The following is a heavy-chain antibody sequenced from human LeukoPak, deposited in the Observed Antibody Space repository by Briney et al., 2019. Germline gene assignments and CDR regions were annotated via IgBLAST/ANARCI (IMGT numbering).Heavy chain of an antibody. CDR3: AKDGENYGDSAKLDP. D-gene: IGHD4-17*01. J-gene: IGHJ5*02. CDR1: GFTFSSYW. CDR2: IKQDGSEK. V-gene: IGHV3-7*01. Sequence: QPGGSLRLSCAASGFTFSSYWMSSVRQAPGKGLEWVANIKQDGSEKYYVDSVKGRFTISRDNAKNSLYLQMNSLRAEDTAVYYSAKDGENYGDSAKLDPWGQGTLVTVSS.